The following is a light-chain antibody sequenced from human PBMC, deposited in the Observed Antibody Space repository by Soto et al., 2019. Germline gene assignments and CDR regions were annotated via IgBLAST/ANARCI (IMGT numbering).Light chain of an antibody. CDR1: QSVSSSY. CDR3: QQYNKWPVT. V-gene: IGKV3D-7*01. J-gene: IGKJ4*01. Sequence: DIVWTQSSTALSWSPCARAALSCMASQSVSSSYLTWYQQKPGQAPRLLIYGASTRATGIPARFSGSGSGTDFTLTISGLQSEDFATYYCQQYNKWPVTFGGGTKVDI. CDR2: GAS.